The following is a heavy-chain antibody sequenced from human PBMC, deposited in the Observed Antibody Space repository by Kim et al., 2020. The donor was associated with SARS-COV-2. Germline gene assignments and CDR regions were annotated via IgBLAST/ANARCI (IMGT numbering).Heavy chain of an antibody. J-gene: IGHJ5*01. CDR3: ARDNYCSGSYYRMNWF. D-gene: IGHD3-10*01. CDR1: GGSISSSTYY. V-gene: IGHV4-39*01. CDR2: IYDTGRT. Sequence: SETLSLTCTVSGGSISSSTYYWGWIRQPPGKGLEWVGNIYDTGRTYYNPSLKSRVTMSVDTSQNQFSLKLSSVTAADTAVYYCARDNYCSGSYYRMNWF.